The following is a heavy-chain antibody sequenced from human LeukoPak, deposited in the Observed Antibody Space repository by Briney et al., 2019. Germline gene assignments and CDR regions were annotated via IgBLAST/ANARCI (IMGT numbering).Heavy chain of an antibody. D-gene: IGHD4-17*01. V-gene: IGHV3-23*01. Sequence: GRSLRLSCAASGFTFSSYGMHWVRQAPGKGLEWVSSISGSGDNTYYADSVKDRFSVSRDNSKTTVSLQMNSLRAEDTAVYYCAKGRGTAVTSAANYWGQGTLVTVSS. CDR1: GFTFSSYG. J-gene: IGHJ4*02. CDR3: AKGRGTAVTSAANY. CDR2: ISGSGDNT.